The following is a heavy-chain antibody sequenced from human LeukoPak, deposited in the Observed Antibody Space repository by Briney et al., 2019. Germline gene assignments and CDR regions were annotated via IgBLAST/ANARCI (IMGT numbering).Heavy chain of an antibody. Sequence: ASVKVSCKASGGTFSSYAISWVRQAPGQGLEWMGGIIPIFGTANYAQKFQGRVTITADESTSTAYMELNSLRSEDTAVYYCARGGLLMNWFDPWGQGTLVTVSS. CDR1: GGTFSSYA. J-gene: IGHJ5*02. V-gene: IGHV1-69*13. D-gene: IGHD3-16*01. CDR2: IIPIFGTA. CDR3: ARGGLLMNWFDP.